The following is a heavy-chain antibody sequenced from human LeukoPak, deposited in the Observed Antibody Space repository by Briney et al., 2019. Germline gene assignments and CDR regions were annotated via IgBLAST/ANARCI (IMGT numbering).Heavy chain of an antibody. V-gene: IGHV3-33*06. Sequence: PGGSLRLSCVASEFTFSAFWMSWVRQAPGKGLEWVAVIWFDGSNKYYADSVKGRFTISRDNSKNTLYLEMNSLRVEDTAIYYCAKDPYASGSYPSDYWGQGTLVAVSS. D-gene: IGHD3-16*01. CDR2: IWFDGSNK. J-gene: IGHJ4*02. CDR3: AKDPYASGSYPSDY. CDR1: EFTFSAFW.